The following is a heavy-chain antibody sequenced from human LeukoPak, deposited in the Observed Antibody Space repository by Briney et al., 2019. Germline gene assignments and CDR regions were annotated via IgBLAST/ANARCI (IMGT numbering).Heavy chain of an antibody. CDR2: TRNKANSYTT. V-gene: IGHV3-72*01. D-gene: IGHD1-14*01. CDR1: GVTFSDHY. Sequence: AGSLRLSCAASGVTFSDHYMSWVRQPPGKGLEWVGRTRNKANSYTTEYAASVKGRFTISRDDSKNSLYLHMNSMKTEDTAVYYCARGKITFKYWGEGTLVTVSS. CDR3: ARGKITFKY. J-gene: IGHJ4*02.